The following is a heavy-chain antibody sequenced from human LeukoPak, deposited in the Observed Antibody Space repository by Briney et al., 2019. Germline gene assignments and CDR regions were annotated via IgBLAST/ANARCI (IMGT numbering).Heavy chain of an antibody. J-gene: IGHJ4*02. D-gene: IGHD1-26*01. CDR1: GFTFSSYG. Sequence: GRSLRLSCAASGFTFSSYGMHWVRQAPGKGLEWVAVISYDGSNKYYADSVKGRFTISRDNSKNTLYLQMNNPRAEDTAVYYCAKGDTTWELPHDYWGQGTLVTVSS. V-gene: IGHV3-30*18. CDR2: ISYDGSNK. CDR3: AKGDTTWELPHDY.